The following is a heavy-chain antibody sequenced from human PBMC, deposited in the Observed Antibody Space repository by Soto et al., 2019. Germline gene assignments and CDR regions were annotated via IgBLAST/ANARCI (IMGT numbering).Heavy chain of an antibody. D-gene: IGHD6-13*01. Sequence: QVQLVQSGAEVKKPGASVKVSCKASGYTFTNYYIHWVRQAPGQGLEWMGIINCSDGSTNYAQRFQGRVTMTSDTSTSTVYLDLSSLRSEDTAVYYCARDTIAAGYYFDYWGQGTLVTVSS. CDR2: INCSDGST. CDR1: GYTFTNYY. V-gene: IGHV1-46*01. CDR3: ARDTIAAGYYFDY. J-gene: IGHJ4*02.